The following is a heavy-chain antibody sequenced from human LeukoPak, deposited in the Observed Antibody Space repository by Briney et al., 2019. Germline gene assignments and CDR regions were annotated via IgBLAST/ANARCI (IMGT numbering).Heavy chain of an antibody. V-gene: IGHV4-59*08. J-gene: IGHJ3*02. CDR1: GGSISSYY. CDR2: IYYSGST. D-gene: IGHD2-21*02. Sequence: PSETLSLTCTVSGGSISSYYWSWIRQPPGKGLEWIGYIYYSGSTNYNPSLKSRVTISVDTSKNQFSLKLSSVTAADTAVYYCARRAVVTAKYLDVFDIWGLGTMVTVSS. CDR3: ARRAVVTAKYLDVFDI.